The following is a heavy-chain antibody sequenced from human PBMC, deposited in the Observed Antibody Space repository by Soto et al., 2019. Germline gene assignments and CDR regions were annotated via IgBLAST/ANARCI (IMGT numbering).Heavy chain of an antibody. V-gene: IGHV1-69*06. CDR3: ARIGDGSHAHYFDY. J-gene: IGHJ4*02. D-gene: IGHD2-2*01. CDR2: IIPIFGTA. CDR1: GGTFSSYA. Sequence: SVKVSCKASGGTFSSYAISWVRQAPGQGLEWMGGIIPIFGTANYAQKFQGRVTITADKSTSTAYMELSSLRSEDTAVYYCARIGDGSHAHYFDYWGQGTMVTV.